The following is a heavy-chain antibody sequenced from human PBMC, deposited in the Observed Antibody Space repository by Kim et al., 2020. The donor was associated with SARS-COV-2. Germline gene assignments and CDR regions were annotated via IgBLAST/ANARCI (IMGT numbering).Heavy chain of an antibody. CDR2: IYYSGST. D-gene: IGHD3-9*01. CDR1: GGSISSYY. CDR3: ARVGGLYDILTGYSRDAFDI. Sequence: SETLSLTCTVSGGSISSYYWSWIRQPPGKGLEWIGYIYYSGSTNYNPSLKSRVTISVDTSKNQFSLKLSSVTAADTAVYYCARVGGLYDILTGYSRDAFDIWGQGTMVTVSS. V-gene: IGHV4-59*13. J-gene: IGHJ3*02.